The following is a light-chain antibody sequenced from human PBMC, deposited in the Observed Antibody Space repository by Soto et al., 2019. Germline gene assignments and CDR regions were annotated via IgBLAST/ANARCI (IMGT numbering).Light chain of an antibody. CDR2: DAS. CDR3: QQRSNWPL. CDR1: QSVSSY. J-gene: IGKJ5*01. Sequence: EIVLTQSPATLSLSPGERATLSCRASQSVSSYLAWYQRKPGQAPRLLIYDASNRATGIPARFSGSGSGTDFTLTISSLEPEDFAVYYCQQRSNWPLFGQGTRLEIK. V-gene: IGKV3-11*01.